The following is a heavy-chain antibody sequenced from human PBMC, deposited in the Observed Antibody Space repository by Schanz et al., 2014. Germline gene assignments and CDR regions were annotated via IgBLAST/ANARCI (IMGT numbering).Heavy chain of an antibody. CDR1: RFAFSNCG. CDR2: IRYDASNE. CDR3: ANVRRGNNFGPLDY. J-gene: IGHJ4*02. Sequence: QVQLVESGGGVVQPGGSLRLSCAASRFAFSNCGMHWVRQAPGKGLEWVAFIRYDASNEYYADSVKGRFTISRDNSKNTLYLQMNSLRAEDTALYYCANVRRGNNFGPLDYWGQGTLVTVSS. D-gene: IGHD5-18*01. V-gene: IGHV3-30*02.